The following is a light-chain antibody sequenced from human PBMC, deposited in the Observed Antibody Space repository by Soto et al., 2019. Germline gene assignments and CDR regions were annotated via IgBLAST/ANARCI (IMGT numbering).Light chain of an antibody. Sequence: QSVLTQPPSVSGAPGQRVTISCTGSSSNIGAGYDVHWYQQLPGTAPKLLIYGNSNRPSGVPDRFSGSKSGTSASLAITGLRAEDEADYYCQCYDSSLSGVVVFGGGTKVTVL. V-gene: IGLV1-40*01. CDR3: QCYDSSLSGVVV. J-gene: IGLJ2*01. CDR2: GNS. CDR1: SSNIGAGYD.